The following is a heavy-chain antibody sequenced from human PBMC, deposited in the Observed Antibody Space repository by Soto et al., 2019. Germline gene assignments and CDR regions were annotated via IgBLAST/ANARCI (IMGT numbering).Heavy chain of an antibody. CDR3: ARGRLRAYHLDY. CDR2: INHSGST. V-gene: IGHV4-34*01. D-gene: IGHD5-12*01. CDR1: GGSFSGYY. J-gene: IGHJ4*02. Sequence: QVQLQQWGAGLLKPSETLSLTCAVYGGSFSGYYWSWIRQPPGKGLEWIGEINHSGSTNYNPSLKSRVTISVDTSKNQFSLKLSSVTAADTAVYYCARGRLRAYHLDYWGQGTLVTVSS.